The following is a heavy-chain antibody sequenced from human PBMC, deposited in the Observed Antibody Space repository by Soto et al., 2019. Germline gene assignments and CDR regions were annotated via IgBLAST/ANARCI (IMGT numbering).Heavy chain of an antibody. Sequence: QVQLQESGPGLVKPSGTLSLTCAVSGGSISSDDWWTWVRQTPGKGLGRIGEIYHSGTTNYNPSLMSRVNIAVDKAKSQFSLSLDSVTAADTAVYYCARSDCYGVCRGKWLDPWGQGILVTVSS. J-gene: IGHJ5*02. D-gene: IGHD2-21*02. CDR3: ARSDCYGVCRGKWLDP. CDR1: GGSISSDDW. V-gene: IGHV4-4*02. CDR2: IYHSGTT.